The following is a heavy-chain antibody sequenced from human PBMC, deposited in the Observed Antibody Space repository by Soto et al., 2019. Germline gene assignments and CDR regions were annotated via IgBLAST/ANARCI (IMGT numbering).Heavy chain of an antibody. CDR2: ISAYNGNT. CDR3: ARDPYCSSTSCLGRPAGHYGMDV. D-gene: IGHD2-2*01. J-gene: IGHJ6*02. CDR1: GYTFTNYR. Sequence: QVQLVQSGAEVKKPGASVKVSCKASGYTFTNYRITWVRQAPGQGLEWMGWISAYNGNTNYAQKLQGRVTMTTDTSTSTAYMELRSLRSDDTAVYYCARDPYCSSTSCLGRPAGHYGMDVWGQGTTVTVSS. V-gene: IGHV1-18*04.